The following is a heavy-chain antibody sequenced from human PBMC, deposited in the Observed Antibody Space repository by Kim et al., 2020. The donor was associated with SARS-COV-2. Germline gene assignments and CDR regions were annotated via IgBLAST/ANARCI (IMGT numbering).Heavy chain of an antibody. D-gene: IGHD2-21*02. J-gene: IGHJ4*02. CDR3: ARHAVVTATDY. Sequence: TDYAQKFQCRVTMTRDTTISTAYMELSRLRSDDTAVYYCARHAVVTATDYWGQGTLVTVSS. V-gene: IGHV1-2*02. CDR2: T.